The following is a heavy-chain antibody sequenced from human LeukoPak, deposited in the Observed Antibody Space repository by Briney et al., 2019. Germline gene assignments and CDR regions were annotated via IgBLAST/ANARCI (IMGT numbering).Heavy chain of an antibody. D-gene: IGHD3-10*01. CDR1: GFTFSSYA. CDR2: IKPDGSEK. J-gene: IGHJ4*02. V-gene: IGHV3-7*01. Sequence: PGGSLRLSCAASGFTFSSYAMSWVRQAPGKGLEWVANIKPDGSEKYYVDSVKGRFTISRDNARNALFLEMNSLRAEDTAVYYCARERMYSGSGSTFPYYDYWGQGTLVIVSS. CDR3: ARERMYSGSGSTFPYYDY.